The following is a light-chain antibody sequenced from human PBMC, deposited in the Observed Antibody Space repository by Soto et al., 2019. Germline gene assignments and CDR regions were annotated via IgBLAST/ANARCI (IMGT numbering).Light chain of an antibody. CDR2: EVN. J-gene: IGLJ2*01. V-gene: IGLV2-14*01. Sequence: QSALTQPASVSGSPGQSITISCSGTSSDVGAHDFVSWYQHHPDKAPKVIIFEVNKRPSGVSDRLSCSNTSNTASLTISVLQDEDEADYYCNSYTLSKTVIFGGGTKLTVL. CDR1: SSDVGAHDF. CDR3: NSYTLSKTVI.